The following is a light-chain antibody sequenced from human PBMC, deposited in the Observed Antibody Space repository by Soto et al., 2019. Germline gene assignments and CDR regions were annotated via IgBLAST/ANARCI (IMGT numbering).Light chain of an antibody. V-gene: IGLV1-44*01. CDR1: SSNIGSNT. CDR2: NNH. J-gene: IGLJ3*02. Sequence: QSVLTQPPSASGTPGQWVTISCSGSSSNIGSNTVHWYQQLPGTAPRLLNYNNHQRPSGVPDRLSASKSATSASLALTEVQSEDEADYYCASWDDSLNAGVFGGGTKLTVL. CDR3: ASWDDSLNAGV.